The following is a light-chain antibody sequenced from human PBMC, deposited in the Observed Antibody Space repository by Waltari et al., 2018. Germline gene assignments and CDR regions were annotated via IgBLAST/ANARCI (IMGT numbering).Light chain of an antibody. J-gene: IGLJ3*02. V-gene: IGLV2-14*03. CDR2: DVS. CDR1: SSDIGGYHF. Sequence: QSALTHPASVSGSPGQSITISCTGSSSDIGGYHFVSWYQQHPGKAPKVMIYDVSNRPSGISDRCAGSKSGNTASLTISGLQAEDEADYYCCSYTSSRTVVFGGGTKLTVL. CDR3: CSYTSSRTVV.